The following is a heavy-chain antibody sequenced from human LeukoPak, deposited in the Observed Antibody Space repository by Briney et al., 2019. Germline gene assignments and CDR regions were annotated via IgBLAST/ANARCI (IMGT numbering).Heavy chain of an antibody. Sequence: GGSLRLSCAASRFTFSNYAMSWARQAPGKGLEWISGISGSGGNTYYADSVKGRFTTSRDISKNTLFLQMNRLRGEDTAVYYCAKPGDGCSGGSCYYFDYWGQGTLVTVSS. V-gene: IGHV3-23*01. CDR3: AKPGDGCSGGSCYYFDY. CDR2: ISGSGGNT. J-gene: IGHJ4*02. D-gene: IGHD2-15*01. CDR1: RFTFSNYA.